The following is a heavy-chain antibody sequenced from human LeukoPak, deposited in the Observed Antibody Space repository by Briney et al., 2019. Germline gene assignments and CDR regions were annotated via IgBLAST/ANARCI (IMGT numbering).Heavy chain of an antibody. D-gene: IGHD3-22*01. V-gene: IGHV3-21*01. CDR3: ARVNYYDSSGPDAFDI. CDR2: ISSSISYI. CDR1: GFTFSSYS. J-gene: IGHJ3*02. Sequence: GGSLRLSCAASGFTFSSYSMNWVRQAPGKGLEWVSSISSSISYIYYADSVKGRFTISRDNAKNSLYLQMNSLRAEDTAVYYCARVNYYDSSGPDAFDIWGQGTMVTVSS.